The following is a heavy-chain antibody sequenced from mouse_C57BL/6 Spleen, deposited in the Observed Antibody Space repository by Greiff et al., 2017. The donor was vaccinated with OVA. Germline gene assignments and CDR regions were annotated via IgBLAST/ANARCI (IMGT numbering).Heavy chain of an antibody. CDR3: ASITTVVAHFDY. Sequence: VKLMESGPELVKPGASVKISCKASGYAFSSSWMNWVKQRPGKGLEWIGRIYPGDGDTNYNGKFKGKATLTADKSSSTAYMQLSSLTSEDSAVYFCASITTVVAHFDYWGQGTTLTVSS. CDR1: GYAFSSSW. D-gene: IGHD1-1*01. J-gene: IGHJ2*01. V-gene: IGHV1-82*01. CDR2: IYPGDGDT.